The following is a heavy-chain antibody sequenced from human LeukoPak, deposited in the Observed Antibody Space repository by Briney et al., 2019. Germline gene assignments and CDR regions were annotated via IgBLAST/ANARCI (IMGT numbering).Heavy chain of an antibody. V-gene: IGHV3-30*04. CDR1: GFTFSSYA. D-gene: IGHD6-13*01. CDR3: ARATGSSWYSFGY. J-gene: IGHJ4*02. Sequence: GGSLRLSCAASGFTFSSYAMHWVRQAPGKGLEWVAVISNDGNNKYYADSVKGRFTISRDNSKNTLHLQMNSLRAEDTAVYYCARATGSSWYSFGYWGQGTLVTVSS. CDR2: ISNDGNNK.